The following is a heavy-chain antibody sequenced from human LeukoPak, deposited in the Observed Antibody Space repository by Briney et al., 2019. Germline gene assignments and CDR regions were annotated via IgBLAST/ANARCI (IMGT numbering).Heavy chain of an antibody. J-gene: IGHJ5*02. CDR1: GYTFTSYA. CDR3: ARVADDYGDYLDP. Sequence: ASVKVSCKASGYTFTSYAMHWVRQAPGQRLEWMGWINAGNGNTKYSQEFQGRVTITRDTSASTAYMELSSLRSEDMAAYYCARVADDYGDYLDPWGQGTLVTVSS. V-gene: IGHV1-3*03. D-gene: IGHD4-17*01. CDR2: INAGNGNT.